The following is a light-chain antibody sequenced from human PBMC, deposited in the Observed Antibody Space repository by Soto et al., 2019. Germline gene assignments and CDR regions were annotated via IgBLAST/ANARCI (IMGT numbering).Light chain of an antibody. CDR1: QTLSNSF. Sequence: EIVLTQSPGTLSLSPGERATISCRASQTLSNSFIAWYQQKPGQAPRLLIYDTSSRATGVPDRYSASGSGTDFTLTISRLEPEDFAVFFCQQYGTSEIIFGQGTRLEIK. CDR3: QQYGTSEII. CDR2: DTS. V-gene: IGKV3-20*01. J-gene: IGKJ5*01.